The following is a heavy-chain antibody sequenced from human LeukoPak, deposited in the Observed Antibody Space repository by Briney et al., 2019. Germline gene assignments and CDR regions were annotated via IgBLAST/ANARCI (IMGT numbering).Heavy chain of an antibody. CDR1: GGSISSYY. Sequence: SETLSLTCSVSGGSISSYYWSWIRQPAGKGLEWIGRIYTSGSTNYNPSLKSRVTISVDTSKNQFSLKLSSVTAADTAVYYCARDSEVYDFWSGYLFDPWGQGTLVTVSS. J-gene: IGHJ5*02. V-gene: IGHV4-4*07. D-gene: IGHD3-3*01. CDR2: IYTSGST. CDR3: ARDSEVYDFWSGYLFDP.